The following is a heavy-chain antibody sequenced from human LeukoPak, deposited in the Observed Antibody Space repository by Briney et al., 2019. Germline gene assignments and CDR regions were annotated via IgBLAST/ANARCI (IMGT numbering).Heavy chain of an antibody. Sequence: SETLSLTCAVYGGSFSGYYWSWIRQPPGKGLEWIGYIYYSGSTNYNPSLKSRVTISVDTSKNQFSLKLSSVTAADTAVYYCARNPSTTIFGVVPNWFDPWGQGTLVTVSS. CDR1: GGSFSGYY. V-gene: IGHV4-59*01. D-gene: IGHD3-3*01. J-gene: IGHJ5*02. CDR3: ARNPSTTIFGVVPNWFDP. CDR2: IYYSGST.